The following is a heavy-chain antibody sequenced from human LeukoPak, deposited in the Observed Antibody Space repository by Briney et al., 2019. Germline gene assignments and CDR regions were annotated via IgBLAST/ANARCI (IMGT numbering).Heavy chain of an antibody. CDR2: IDPSGGST. Sequence: ASVKVSCKASGYTFTGYYMHWVRQAPGQGLEWMGIIDPSGGSTSYAQKFQGRVTMTRDTSTSTVYMELSSLRSEDTAVYYCARGGVRYSYLNWFDPWGQGTLVTVSS. CDR3: ARGGVRYSYLNWFDP. D-gene: IGHD5-18*01. CDR1: GYTFTGYY. J-gene: IGHJ5*02. V-gene: IGHV1-46*01.